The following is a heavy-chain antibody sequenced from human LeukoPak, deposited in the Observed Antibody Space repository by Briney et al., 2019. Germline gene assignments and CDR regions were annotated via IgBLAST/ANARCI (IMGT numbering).Heavy chain of an antibody. CDR3: ARRQDDSPLGY. CDR2: IYSSGST. CDR1: GFSVSTNY. J-gene: IGHJ4*02. D-gene: IGHD3-9*01. V-gene: IGHV3-53*01. Sequence: GGSLRLSCAASGFSVSTNYMSWVRQAPGTGLEWVSVIYSSGSTYYADSVKGRFTISRDTSENTVYLQMNSLRADDTAVYYCARRQDDSPLGYWGQGTLVTVSS.